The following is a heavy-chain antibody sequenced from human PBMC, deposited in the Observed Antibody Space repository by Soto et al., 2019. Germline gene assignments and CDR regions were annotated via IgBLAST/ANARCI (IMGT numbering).Heavy chain of an antibody. Sequence: QVQLVESGGGVVQPGRSLRLSCAASGFSISRSAMHWVRQAPGKGPEWVAVIAYDGSNKWYADSAEGRFTISRDNSKNTLYLHMTSLRGEDTAVYYCARDLQAGTDNVNWFAPWGQGTLVTVSS. J-gene: IGHJ5*02. CDR3: ARDLQAGTDNVNWFAP. CDR2: IAYDGSNK. V-gene: IGHV3-30*04. CDR1: GFSISRSA. D-gene: IGHD1-1*01.